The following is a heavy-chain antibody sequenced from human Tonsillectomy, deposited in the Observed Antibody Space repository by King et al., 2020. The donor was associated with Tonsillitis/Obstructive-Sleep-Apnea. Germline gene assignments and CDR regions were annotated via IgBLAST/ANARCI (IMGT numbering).Heavy chain of an antibody. Sequence: QLQESGPGLVKPSETLSLTCTVSGGSISSSSYYWGWIRQPPGKGLEWIGSIYYSGRTYYNPSLKSRVPISVDTSKNQFSLKLSSVTAADTAVYYCARSLSGSYHTPVSYWGQGTLVTVSS. J-gene: IGHJ4*02. V-gene: IGHV4-39*01. CDR1: GGSISSSSYY. CDR3: ARSLSGSYHTPVSY. D-gene: IGHD1-26*01. CDR2: IYYSGRT.